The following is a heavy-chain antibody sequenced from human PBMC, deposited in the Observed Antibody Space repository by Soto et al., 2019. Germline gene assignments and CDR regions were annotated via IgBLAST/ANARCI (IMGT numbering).Heavy chain of an antibody. V-gene: IGHV3-15*07. J-gene: IGHJ4*02. Sequence: EVQLVESGGGLVKPGGSLRLSCEGSGFTFSDVWMNWVRQTPGRGLEWVGRVKAKVDGGAAEYAEPVKGRFTISRDDSKNTLFLDMNSLQAEDTGVYYCSTDKAYSRSWPPVFEFWGQGSLVTVSS. D-gene: IGHD6-13*01. CDR3: STDKAYSRSWPPVFEF. CDR1: GFTFSDVW. CDR2: VKAKVDGGAA.